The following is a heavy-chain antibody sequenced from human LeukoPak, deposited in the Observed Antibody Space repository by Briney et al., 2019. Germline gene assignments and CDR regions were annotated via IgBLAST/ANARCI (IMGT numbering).Heavy chain of an antibody. CDR1: GFTFSDYY. V-gene: IGHV3-11*04. D-gene: IGHD4-23*01. CDR2: ISSSGSTI. CDR3: ARDSDGGNRYYYYYYMDV. Sequence: GGSLRLSCAASGFTFSDYYMSWIRQAPGKGLEWVSYISSSGSTIYYADSVKGRFTISRDNAKNSLYLQMNSLRAEDTAVYYCARDSDGGNRYYYYYYMDVWGKGTTVTVSS. J-gene: IGHJ6*03.